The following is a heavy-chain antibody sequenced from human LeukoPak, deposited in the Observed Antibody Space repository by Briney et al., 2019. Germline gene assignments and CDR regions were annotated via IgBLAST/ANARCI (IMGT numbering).Heavy chain of an antibody. V-gene: IGHV3-48*01. Sequence: AGGSLRLSCAVSGFTFSIYSMKWVRQAPGKGLEWVTYISSSSSTIYYADSVKGRFTISRDSGKNSLYLQMNSLRAEDTAVYHCARDLYGDYVFLDYWGQGTLVTVSS. CDR1: GFTFSIYS. CDR2: ISSSSSTI. CDR3: ARDLYGDYVFLDY. J-gene: IGHJ4*02. D-gene: IGHD4-17*01.